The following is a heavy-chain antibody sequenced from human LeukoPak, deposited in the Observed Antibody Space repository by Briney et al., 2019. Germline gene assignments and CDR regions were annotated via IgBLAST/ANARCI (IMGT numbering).Heavy chain of an antibody. Sequence: ASVKVSCKASGYTFTGYYMHWVRQAPGQGLEWMGWINPNSGGTNHAQKFQGRVTMTRDTSISTAYMELSRLRSDDTAVYYCARGVDGYNPTDAFDIWGQGTMVTVSS. CDR1: GYTFTGYY. D-gene: IGHD5-24*01. CDR2: INPNSGGT. V-gene: IGHV1-2*02. J-gene: IGHJ3*02. CDR3: ARGVDGYNPTDAFDI.